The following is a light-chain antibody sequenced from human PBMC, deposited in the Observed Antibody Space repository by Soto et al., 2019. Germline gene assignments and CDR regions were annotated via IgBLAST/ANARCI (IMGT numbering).Light chain of an antibody. CDR1: QSVSSY. CDR2: DAS. V-gene: IGKV3-11*01. Sequence: EIVLTQSPATLSLSPGERATLSCRASQSVSSYLAWYQQKPGQAPRLLIYDASNRATGIPARFSGSGSGTALTLTISSLEPEDFAVYSCQQRSNWPLTFGGGTKVEIK. J-gene: IGKJ4*01. CDR3: QQRSNWPLT.